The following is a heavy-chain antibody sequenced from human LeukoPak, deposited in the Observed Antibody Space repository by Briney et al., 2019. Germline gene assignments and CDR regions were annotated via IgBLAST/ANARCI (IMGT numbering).Heavy chain of an antibody. CDR2: ISSSGSTI. D-gene: IGHD3-10*02. J-gene: IGHJ6*04. Sequence: GGSLRLSCAASGFTFSNYWMSWVRQAPGKGLEWVSYISSSGSTIYYADSVKGGFTISRDNAKNSLYLQMNSLRAEDTAVYYCAELGITMIGGVWGKGTTVTISS. CDR3: AELGITMIGGV. V-gene: IGHV3-48*04. CDR1: GFTFSNYW.